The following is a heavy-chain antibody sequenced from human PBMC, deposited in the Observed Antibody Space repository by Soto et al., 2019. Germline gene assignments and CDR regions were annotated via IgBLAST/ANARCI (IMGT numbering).Heavy chain of an antibody. V-gene: IGHV1-3*01. CDR3: ARGKGMEENYYYYGLDI. CDR1: GYTFTTHS. CDR2: INDGTGQT. Sequence: ASVKVSCKASGYTFTTHSMHWVLQAPGQSLEWMGWINDGTGQTKHSQRFQGRVNITRDTSASTAYMELSSLRSEDTAVYYCARGKGMEENYYYYGLDIWGQGTTVTVSS. J-gene: IGHJ6*02. D-gene: IGHD1-1*01.